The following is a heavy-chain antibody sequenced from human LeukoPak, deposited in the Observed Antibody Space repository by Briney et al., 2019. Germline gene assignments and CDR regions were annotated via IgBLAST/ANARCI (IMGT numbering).Heavy chain of an antibody. J-gene: IGHJ5*02. Sequence: SETLSLTCTVSGGSISSYYWSWIRQPPGKGLEWIGYIYYSGSTNYNPSLKSRVTISVDTSKNQFSLKLSSVTAADTAVYYCARSSGYSNWFDPWGQGTLVTVSS. V-gene: IGHV4-59*12. CDR3: ARSSGYSNWFDP. CDR1: GGSISSYY. CDR2: IYYSGST. D-gene: IGHD3-22*01.